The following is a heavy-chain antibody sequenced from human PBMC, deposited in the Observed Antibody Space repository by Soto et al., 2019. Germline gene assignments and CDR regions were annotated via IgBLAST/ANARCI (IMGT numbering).Heavy chain of an antibody. D-gene: IGHD3-9*01. CDR1: GFTFSSYA. CDR3: AKGDILTGSRQGWDY. Sequence: PGGSLRLSCAASGFTFSSYAMSWVRQAPGRGLECVSSIDGSGAGTYYSDSVRGRFTISRDNSKNTLDLQMDSLRAEDTAVYYCAKGDILTGSRQGWDYWGQGTLVTVSS. J-gene: IGHJ4*02. CDR2: IDGSGAGT. V-gene: IGHV3-23*01.